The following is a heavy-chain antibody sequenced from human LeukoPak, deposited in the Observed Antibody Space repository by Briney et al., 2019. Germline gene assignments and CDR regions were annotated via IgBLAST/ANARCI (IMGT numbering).Heavy chain of an antibody. J-gene: IGHJ4*02. V-gene: IGHV1-46*01. D-gene: IGHD3-10*01. Sequence: ASVKVSCKASGYTFTNYYMHWVRQAPGQGLEWMGIINPSGGSTGYAQKFQGRVTMTRDTSTSTVYMELSSLRSEDTAVYYCAREGDYGSGSYYNEFDYWGQGTLVTVSS. CDR1: GYTFTNYY. CDR3: AREGDYGSGSYYNEFDY. CDR2: INPSGGST.